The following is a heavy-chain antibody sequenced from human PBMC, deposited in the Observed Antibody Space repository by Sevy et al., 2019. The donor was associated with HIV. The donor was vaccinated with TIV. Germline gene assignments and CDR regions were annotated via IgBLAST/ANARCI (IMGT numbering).Heavy chain of an antibody. J-gene: IGHJ6*02. CDR3: ARDHVKDGDLGDYYYFAMDV. D-gene: IGHD4-17*01. CDR2: IDGNGDTI. CDR1: GFTFSDYY. Sequence: GGSLRLSCAASGFTFSDYYMSWIRQAPGKGLQWISYIDGNGDTIYYENSLKGRFTISRDNDKNSLDMQMNSLRAEDTAVYYCARDHVKDGDLGDYYYFAMDVWGQGTTVTVSS. V-gene: IGHV3-11*01.